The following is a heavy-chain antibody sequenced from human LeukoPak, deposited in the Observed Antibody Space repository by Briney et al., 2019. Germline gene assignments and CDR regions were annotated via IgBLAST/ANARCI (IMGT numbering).Heavy chain of an antibody. CDR2: ISYDGSNK. CDR1: GFTFSSYA. CDR3: ARANSSSWCFDY. D-gene: IGHD6-13*01. J-gene: IGHJ4*02. V-gene: IGHV3-30*04. Sequence: GRSLRLSCAASGFTFSSYAMHWVRQAPGKGLEWVAVISYDGSNKYYADSVKGRFTTSRDNSKNTLYLQMNSLRAEDTAVYYCARANSSSWCFDYWGQGTLVTVSS.